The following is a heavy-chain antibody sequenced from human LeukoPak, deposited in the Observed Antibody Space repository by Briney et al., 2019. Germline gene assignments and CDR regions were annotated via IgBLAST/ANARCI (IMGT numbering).Heavy chain of an antibody. J-gene: IGHJ4*02. V-gene: IGHV1-46*01. CDR1: GYTFTSYY. Sequence: GASVKVSCKASGYTFTSYYIHWVRQAPGQGLEWMGMINPSDDNTNYAQKFQGRVTMTRDTSTSTVYMELSSLRSEDTAVYYCARQTVSGYYLVDFDYWGQGTLVTVSS. D-gene: IGHD3-22*01. CDR2: INPSDDNT. CDR3: ARQTVSGYYLVDFDY.